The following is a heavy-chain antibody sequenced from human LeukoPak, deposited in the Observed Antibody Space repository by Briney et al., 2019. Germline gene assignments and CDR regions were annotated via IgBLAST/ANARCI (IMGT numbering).Heavy chain of an antibody. D-gene: IGHD3-22*01. V-gene: IGHV4-38-2*02. CDR1: GYSISSGYY. CDR3: ARGPYSYDSSGAFDI. Sequence: SETLSLTCTVSGYSISSGYYWGWIRQPPGKGLEWIGEINHSGSTNYNPSLKSRVTISVDTSKNQFSLKLSSVTAADTAAYFCARGPYSYDSSGAFDIWGQGTMVTVSS. J-gene: IGHJ3*02. CDR2: INHSGST.